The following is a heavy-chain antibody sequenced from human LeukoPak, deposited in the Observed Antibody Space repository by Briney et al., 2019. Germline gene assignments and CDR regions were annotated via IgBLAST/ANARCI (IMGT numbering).Heavy chain of an antibody. CDR2: IPYDGSNK. J-gene: IGHJ6*02. V-gene: IGHV3-30*04. D-gene: IGHD2-21*02. Sequence: GRSLRLSCAASGFTFSSYAMHWVRQAPGKGLEWVAVIPYDGSNKYYADSVKGRFTISRDNSKNTLYLQMNSLRAEDTAVYYCARDLAYCGGDCYAYYYYGMDVWGQGTTVTVSS. CDR1: GFTFSSYA. CDR3: ARDLAYCGGDCYAYYYYGMDV.